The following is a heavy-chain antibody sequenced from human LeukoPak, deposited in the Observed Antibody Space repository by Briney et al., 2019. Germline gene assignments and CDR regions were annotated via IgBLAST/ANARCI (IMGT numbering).Heavy chain of an antibody. V-gene: IGHV3-23*01. Sequence: GGSLRLSCAASGFTFSSYGMSWVRQAPGKGLEWVSVISGSGGSTYYADSVKGRFTISRDNSKNTLYLQMNSLRAEDTAVYYCAKEGQTVDTAMVYYYYYYMDVWGKGTTVTVSS. CDR3: AKEGQTVDTAMVYYYYYYMDV. CDR2: ISGSGGST. D-gene: IGHD5-18*01. J-gene: IGHJ6*03. CDR1: GFTFSSYG.